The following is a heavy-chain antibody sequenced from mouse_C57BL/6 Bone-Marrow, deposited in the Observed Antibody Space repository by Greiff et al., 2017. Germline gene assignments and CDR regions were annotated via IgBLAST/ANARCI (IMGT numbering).Heavy chain of an antibody. D-gene: IGHD1-1*01. J-gene: IGHJ4*01. CDR2: IRSKSSNYAT. V-gene: IGHV10-3*01. CDR3: VSPLYYGSLDYAMDY. CDR1: GFTFNTYA. Sequence: EVQLVESGGGLVQPKGSLKLSCAASGFTFNTYAMHWVRQAPGKGLEWVARIRSKSSNYATYYADSVKERLTISRDDSQSMLYLQMNNLKPEDTAMYYCVSPLYYGSLDYAMDYWGQGTSVTVSS.